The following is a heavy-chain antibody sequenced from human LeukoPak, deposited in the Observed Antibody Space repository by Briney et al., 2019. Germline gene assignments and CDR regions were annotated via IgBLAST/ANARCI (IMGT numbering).Heavy chain of an antibody. CDR2: ISYDGSNK. Sequence: GRSLRLSCAASGFTFSSHAMHWVRQAPGKGLEWVAVISYDGSNKYYADSVKGRFTISRDNSKNTLYLQMNSLRAEDTAVYYCAREMGYSSGWYYYYYMDVWGKGTTVTVSS. CDR3: AREMGYSSGWYYYYYMDV. J-gene: IGHJ6*03. D-gene: IGHD6-19*01. V-gene: IGHV3-30*04. CDR1: GFTFSSHA.